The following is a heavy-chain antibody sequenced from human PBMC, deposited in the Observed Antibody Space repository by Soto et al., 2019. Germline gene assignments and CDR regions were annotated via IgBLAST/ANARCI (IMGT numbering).Heavy chain of an antibody. J-gene: IGHJ4*02. CDR3: ARGVRFLELFSENYYDY. D-gene: IGHD3-3*01. CDR1: GGSICSYY. Sequence: SETPSLSCTVSGGSICSYYWSWIRQPPGKGLEWIGYIYYSGSTNYNPSLKSRVTISVDTSKNQFSLKLSSVTAADTAVYYCARGVRFLELFSENYYDYWGQGTLVTVSS. V-gene: IGHV4-59*01. CDR2: IYYSGST.